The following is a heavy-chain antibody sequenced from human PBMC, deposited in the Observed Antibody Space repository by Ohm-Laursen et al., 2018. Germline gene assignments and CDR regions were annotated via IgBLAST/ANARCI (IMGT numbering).Heavy chain of an antibody. CDR3: AKAPVYDSSGYYFDY. CDR1: GFTFDDYA. J-gene: IGHJ4*02. V-gene: IGHV3-9*01. Sequence: SLRLSCSASGFTFDDYAMHWVRQAPGKGLEWVSGISWNSGSIGYADSVKGRFTISRDNAKNSLYLQMNSLRAEDTALYYCAKAPVYDSSGYYFDYWGQGTLVTVSS. CDR2: ISWNSGSI. D-gene: IGHD3-22*01.